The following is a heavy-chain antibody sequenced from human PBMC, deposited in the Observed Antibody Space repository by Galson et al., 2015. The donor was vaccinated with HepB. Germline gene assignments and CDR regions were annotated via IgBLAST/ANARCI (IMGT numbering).Heavy chain of an antibody. CDR2: IWYDGSNK. D-gene: IGHD6-19*01. Sequence: SLRLSCAASGFTFSSFGMHWVRQAPGKGLEWVAGIWYDGSNKYYADPVTGRFTISRDSSKNTLYLHMSSLRAEDSAVYYCARDALFYSSGWTNWFDPWGQGTLVTVSS. V-gene: IGHV3-33*01. CDR1: GFTFSSFG. CDR3: ARDALFYSSGWTNWFDP. J-gene: IGHJ5*02.